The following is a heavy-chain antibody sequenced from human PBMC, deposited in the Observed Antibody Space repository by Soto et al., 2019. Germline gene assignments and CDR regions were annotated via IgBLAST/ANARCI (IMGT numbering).Heavy chain of an antibody. V-gene: IGHV3-21*01. CDR1: VFTFSSYS. Sequence: GGSLRLSCAASVFTFSSYSMNWVRQAPGKGLEWVSSISSSSSYKYFADSVEGRFTISRDNAKNSVSLQMNSLRDDDTAVYYCARDSAMFASPVDYWGQGALVTVSS. J-gene: IGHJ4*02. D-gene: IGHD3-10*02. CDR2: ISSSSSYK. CDR3: ARDSAMFASPVDY.